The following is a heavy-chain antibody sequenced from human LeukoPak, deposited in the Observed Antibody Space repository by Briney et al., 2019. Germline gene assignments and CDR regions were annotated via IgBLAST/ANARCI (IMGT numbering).Heavy chain of an antibody. Sequence: GGSLRLSRAASGFTFSSYSMNWVRQAPGKGLEWVSYISSSSSTIYYADSVKGRFTISRDNAKNSLYLQMNSLRAEDTAVYYCAREFSRWANWFDPWGQGTLVTVSS. CDR3: AREFSRWANWFDP. V-gene: IGHV3-48*01. CDR1: GFTFSSYS. CDR2: ISSSSSTI. D-gene: IGHD4-23*01. J-gene: IGHJ5*02.